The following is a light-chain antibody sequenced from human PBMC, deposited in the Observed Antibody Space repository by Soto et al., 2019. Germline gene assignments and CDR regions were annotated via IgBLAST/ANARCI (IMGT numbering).Light chain of an antibody. Sequence: EIEMNKSPSTLSASLGDRLTITCGASQSISSWLDWYQQKPGKAPKLLIFDASSLESGVPSRFSGSGSGTEFTLTISSLPPDDFATYYCQQYNSYSKTFGQGTKVDIK. CDR2: DAS. V-gene: IGKV1-5*01. CDR1: QSISSW. J-gene: IGKJ1*01. CDR3: QQYNSYSKT.